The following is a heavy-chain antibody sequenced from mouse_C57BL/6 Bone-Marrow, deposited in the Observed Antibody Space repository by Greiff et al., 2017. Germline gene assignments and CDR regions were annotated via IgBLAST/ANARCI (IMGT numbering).Heavy chain of an antibody. D-gene: IGHD2-3*01. Sequence: QVHVKQSGAELVRPGTSVKMSCKASGYTFTNYWIGWAKQRPGHGLEWIGDIYPGGGYTNYNEKFKGKATLTADKSSSTAYMQFSSLTSEDSAIYYCARYGYYPAWFAYWGQGTLVTVSA. V-gene: IGHV1-63*01. CDR3: ARYGYYPAWFAY. CDR1: GYTFTNYW. CDR2: IYPGGGYT. J-gene: IGHJ3*01.